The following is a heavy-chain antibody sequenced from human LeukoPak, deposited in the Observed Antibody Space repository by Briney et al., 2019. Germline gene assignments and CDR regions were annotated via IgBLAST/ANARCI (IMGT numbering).Heavy chain of an antibody. CDR2: IYTSGST. V-gene: IGHV4-4*07. Sequence: PSETLSLTCTVSGGSISSYYWSWIRQPAGKGLEWIGRIYTSGSTNYNPSLKSRVTISVDKSKNQFSLKLSSVTAADTAVYYCARDLGPYHYDSSGYYPDVHNWFDPWGQGTLVTVSS. CDR3: ARDLGPYHYDSSGYYPDVHNWFDP. CDR1: GGSISSYY. D-gene: IGHD3-22*01. J-gene: IGHJ5*02.